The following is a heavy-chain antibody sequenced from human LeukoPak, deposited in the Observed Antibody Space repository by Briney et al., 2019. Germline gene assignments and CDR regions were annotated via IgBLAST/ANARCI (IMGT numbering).Heavy chain of an antibody. CDR1: GFTFSSYS. CDR2: INSASSYI. Sequence: GGSLRLSCEVSGFTFSSYSMNWVRQAPGKGLEWLSFINSASSYIDYADSVKGRFSISRDNVKNSLHLQMNSLRDEDTAVYYCARGHGEGAWLIDYWGQGTLVTISS. J-gene: IGHJ4*02. D-gene: IGHD3-10*01. V-gene: IGHV3-48*02. CDR3: ARGHGEGAWLIDY.